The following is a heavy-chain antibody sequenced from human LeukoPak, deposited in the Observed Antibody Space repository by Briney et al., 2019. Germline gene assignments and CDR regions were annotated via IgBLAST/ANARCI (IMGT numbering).Heavy chain of an antibody. J-gene: IGHJ3*02. V-gene: IGHV3-48*04. D-gene: IGHD6-19*01. Sequence: GGSLRLSCAASGFTFSSYSMNWVRQAPGKGLEWVSYISSSSSTIYYADSVKGRFTISRDNAKNSLYLQMNSLRAEDTALYHCARSIAVAGYYAFDIWGQGTMVTVSS. CDR3: ARSIAVAGYYAFDI. CDR1: GFTFSSYS. CDR2: ISSSSSTI.